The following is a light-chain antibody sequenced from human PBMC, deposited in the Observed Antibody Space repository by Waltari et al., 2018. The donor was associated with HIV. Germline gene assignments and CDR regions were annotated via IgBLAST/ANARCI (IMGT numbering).Light chain of an antibody. CDR3: AAWDASLSAWV. J-gene: IGLJ3*02. Sequence: QSVLTQPPSASGTPGQRVTISCSGSNSNIGRNYVSWYQQLPGTAPKLLMYMNNQRPSGVPDRFSGSKSGTSASLAISGLRSDDEADYYCAAWDASLSAWVFGGGTKLTVL. CDR2: MNN. V-gene: IGLV1-47*01. CDR1: NSNIGRNY.